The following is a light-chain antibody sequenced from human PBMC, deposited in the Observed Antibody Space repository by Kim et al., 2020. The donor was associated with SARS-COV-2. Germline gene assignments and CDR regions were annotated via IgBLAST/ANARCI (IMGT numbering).Light chain of an antibody. CDR1: GGAVGSGYY. V-gene: IGLV7-43*01. CDR2: STS. Sequence: GGAGTLTCASSGGAVGSGYYPKWFQQKAGQAPGAVIYSTSKQASWTPARFSGSLLGGKAALTLSGVQPEDEAEYYCLLYYGGAQLVFGGGTQLTVL. J-gene: IGLJ3*02. CDR3: LLYYGGAQLV.